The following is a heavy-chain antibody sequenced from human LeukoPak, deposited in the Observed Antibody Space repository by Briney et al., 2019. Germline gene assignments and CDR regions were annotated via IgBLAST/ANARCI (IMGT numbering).Heavy chain of an antibody. CDR1: GGSISSSSYY. CDR2: IYYSGST. D-gene: IGHD3-3*01. Sequence: SETLSLTCTVSGGSISSSSYYWGWIRQPPGKGLEWIGSIYYSGSTYYNPSLKSRVTISVDTSKNQFSLKLSSVTAADTAVYYCARSFWSGYYTSYYYYYYMAVWGKGTTVTVSS. CDR3: ARSFWSGYYTSYYYYYYMAV. V-gene: IGHV4-39*07. J-gene: IGHJ6*03.